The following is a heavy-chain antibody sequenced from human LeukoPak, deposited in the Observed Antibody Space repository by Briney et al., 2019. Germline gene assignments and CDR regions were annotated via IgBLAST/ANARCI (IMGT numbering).Heavy chain of an antibody. Sequence: ASVKVSCKASGYTYIAHGIRWVRQAPGQGLEWMGGINAYSGNTNYVERFQGRVTMTTDTSTSTAYMELRSLRSDDTAVYYCARDGETDYVPGGYWGQGTLVTVSS. D-gene: IGHD4-17*01. CDR1: GYTYIAHG. CDR2: INAYSGNT. CDR3: ARDGETDYVPGGY. J-gene: IGHJ4*02. V-gene: IGHV1-18*01.